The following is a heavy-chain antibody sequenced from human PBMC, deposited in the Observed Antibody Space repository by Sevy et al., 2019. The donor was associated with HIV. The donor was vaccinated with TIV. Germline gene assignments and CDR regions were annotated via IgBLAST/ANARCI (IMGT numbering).Heavy chain of an antibody. Sequence: GGSLRLSCAASGFTFSSYAMSWVLQAPGKELEWVSAIGGSGGSTYYADSVKGRFTISRDNSKKTLYLQMNSLRAEDTAVYYCSKANSSPSVSYDYVSGSHPDYYFDYWGQGTLVTVSS. D-gene: IGHD3-16*01. CDR3: SKANSSPSVSYDYVSGSHPDYYFDY. J-gene: IGHJ4*02. CDR2: IGGSGGST. V-gene: IGHV3-23*01. CDR1: GFTFSSYA.